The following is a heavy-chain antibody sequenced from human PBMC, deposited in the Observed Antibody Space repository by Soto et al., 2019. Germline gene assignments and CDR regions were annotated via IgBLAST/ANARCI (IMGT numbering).Heavy chain of an antibody. CDR3: ARGATIDY. V-gene: IGHV3-23*01. Sequence: EVQLLESGEALAQPGGSLRLSCEASGCTFSSYVMTWVRQAPGKGLEWVALINGGGDSAYYADSVKGRFTISRDNFKNTLFLQMNNLRGEDTAVYYCARGATIDYWGQGTLVTVSS. CDR1: GCTFSSYV. CDR2: INGGGDSA. J-gene: IGHJ4*02.